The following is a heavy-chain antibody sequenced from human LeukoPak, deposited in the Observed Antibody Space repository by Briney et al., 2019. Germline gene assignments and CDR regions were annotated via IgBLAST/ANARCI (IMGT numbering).Heavy chain of an antibody. D-gene: IGHD3-22*01. CDR2: ISYDGSNK. CDR3: ARGSFYDSSGYLYGMDV. Sequence: GGSLRLSCAASGFTFSSYAMHWVREAPGKGLEGVAVISYDGSNKYYAASVKGRFTMSRDNSKNTLYLQMNSLRAEDTAVYYCARGSFYDSSGYLYGMDVWGQGTTVTVSS. V-gene: IGHV3-30-3*01. J-gene: IGHJ6*02. CDR1: GFTFSSYA.